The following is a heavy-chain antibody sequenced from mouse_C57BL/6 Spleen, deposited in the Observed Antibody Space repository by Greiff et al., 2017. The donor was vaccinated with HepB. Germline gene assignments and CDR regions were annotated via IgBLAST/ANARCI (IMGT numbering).Heavy chain of an antibody. Sequence: QVQLQQPGAELVKPGASVKMSCKASGYTFTSYWITWVKQRPGQGLEWIGDIYPGSGSTNYNEKFKRKATLTVDTSSRTAYMQLCSLTSEDSAVYSCASSYYYASSSPSFGDWGQGTTLTVSS. CDR3: ASSYYYASSSPSFGD. V-gene: IGHV1-55*01. CDR1: GYTFTSYW. D-gene: IGHD1-1*01. CDR2: IYPGSGST. J-gene: IGHJ2*01.